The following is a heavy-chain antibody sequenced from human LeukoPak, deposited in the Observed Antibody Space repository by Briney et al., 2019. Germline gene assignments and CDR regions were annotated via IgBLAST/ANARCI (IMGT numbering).Heavy chain of an antibody. CDR3: ARDQGRKDIVVVPAEFDY. Sequence: GASVKVSCKASGYTFTGYYTHWVRQAPGQGLEWMGIINPSGGSTSYAQKFQGRVTMTRDTSTSTVYMELSSLRSEDTAVYYCARDQGRKDIVVVPAEFDYWGQGTLVTVSS. J-gene: IGHJ4*02. CDR1: GYTFTGYY. V-gene: IGHV1-46*01. D-gene: IGHD2-2*01. CDR2: INPSGGST.